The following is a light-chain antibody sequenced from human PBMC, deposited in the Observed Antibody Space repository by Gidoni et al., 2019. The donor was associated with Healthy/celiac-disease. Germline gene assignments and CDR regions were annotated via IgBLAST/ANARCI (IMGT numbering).Light chain of an antibody. CDR1: SLRSYY. Sequence: SSEVTQDPAVSVALGQTVRITCPGDSLRSYYASWYQQKPGQAPVLVIYGKNNRPSGIPDRFSGSSSGNTASLTITGAQAEDEADYYCNSRDSSGNTVVFGGGTKLTVL. CDR3: NSRDSSGNTVV. CDR2: GKN. V-gene: IGLV3-19*01. J-gene: IGLJ2*01.